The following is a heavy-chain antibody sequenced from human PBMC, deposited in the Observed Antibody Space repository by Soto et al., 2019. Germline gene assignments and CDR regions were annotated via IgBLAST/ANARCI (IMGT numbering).Heavy chain of an antibody. CDR3: ARGTTGEPGTYYYYGMDV. D-gene: IGHD7-27*01. Sequence: SVKVSCKASGYTFTTYYIHWVRQAPGQGLEWMGGIIPIFGTANYAQKFQGRVTITADESTSTAYMELSSLRPEDTAVYYCARGTTGEPGTYYYYGMDVWGQGTTVTVSS. CDR1: GYTFTTYY. CDR2: IIPIFGTA. V-gene: IGHV1-69*13. J-gene: IGHJ6*02.